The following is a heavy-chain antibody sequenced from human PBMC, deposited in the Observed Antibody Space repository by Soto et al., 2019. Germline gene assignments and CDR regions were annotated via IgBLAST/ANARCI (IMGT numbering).Heavy chain of an antibody. CDR3: ARGIYHDFWSGYFRNYYYGMDV. D-gene: IGHD3-3*01. J-gene: IGHJ6*02. Sequence: ASGKVCCKASGYTFTSYDINWLRQATGQGLEWMGWMNPNSGNTGYAQKFQGRVTMTRNTSISTAYMELSSLRSEDTAVYYCARGIYHDFWSGYFRNYYYGMDVWGQGTTVTVSS. V-gene: IGHV1-8*01. CDR2: MNPNSGNT. CDR1: GYTFTSYD.